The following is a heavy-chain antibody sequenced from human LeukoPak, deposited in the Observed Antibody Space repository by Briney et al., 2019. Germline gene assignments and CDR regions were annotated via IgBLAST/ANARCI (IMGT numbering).Heavy chain of an antibody. V-gene: IGHV3-74*01. CDR3: AKSLTD. CDR1: GFTFSNYW. Sequence: PGGSLRLSCAASGFTFSNYWMHWVRQAPGKGLVWVSQINSDGSGTNYADSVRGRFTISRDNAKNTLYLQMSSLRAEDTAVYYCAKSLTDWGQGTLVTVSS. CDR2: INSDGSGT. J-gene: IGHJ4*02. D-gene: IGHD4-11*01.